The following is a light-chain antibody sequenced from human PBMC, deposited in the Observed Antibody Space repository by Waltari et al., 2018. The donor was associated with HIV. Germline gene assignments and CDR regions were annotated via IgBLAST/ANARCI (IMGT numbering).Light chain of an antibody. CDR1: QSIFYTSNSQNY. CDR2: WAS. J-gene: IGKJ5*01. CDR3: QQYYTTPIT. V-gene: IGKV4-1*01. Sequence: DIVMTQSPDSLAVSLGERATINCRSSQSIFYTSNSQNYLAWYQLKPGQPPKLLIYWASTRESGVPDRFSGSGSGTALTLSISSLQADDVALYYCQQYYTTPITFGQGTRLEIK.